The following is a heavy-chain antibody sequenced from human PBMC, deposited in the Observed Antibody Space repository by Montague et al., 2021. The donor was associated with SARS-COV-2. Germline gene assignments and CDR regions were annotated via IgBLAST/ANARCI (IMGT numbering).Heavy chain of an antibody. D-gene: IGHD6-19*01. J-gene: IGHJ4*02. CDR2: TYYRYKWYS. CDR1: GDSVFNNSAT. CDR3: VRYSGWFYFDF. V-gene: IGHV6-1*01. Sequence: CAISGDSVFNNSATWNWLRQSPSTHLELLGGTYYRYKWYSDYAPSVRGRLTVNPDASKNEFSLELNYVTPEDTAVYYCVRYSGWFYFDFWGQGTLVTVSS.